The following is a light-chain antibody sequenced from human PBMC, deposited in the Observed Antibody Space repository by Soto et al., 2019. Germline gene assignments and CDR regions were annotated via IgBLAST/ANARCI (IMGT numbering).Light chain of an antibody. CDR2: DNN. J-gene: IGLJ2*01. Sequence: QSALTQPPSVSAAPGQKVTISCSGSSSNIGNNYVSWYQQLPGTAPKLLIYDNNKRPSGIPDRFSGSKSGTSATLGITGLQTGDEADYYCGTWDSSRSAVVFGGGTQLTVL. CDR3: GTWDSSRSAVV. CDR1: SSNIGNNY. V-gene: IGLV1-51*01.